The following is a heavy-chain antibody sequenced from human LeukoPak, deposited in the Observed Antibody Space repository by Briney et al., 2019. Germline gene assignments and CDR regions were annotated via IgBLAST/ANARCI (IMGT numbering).Heavy chain of an antibody. CDR1: GYTFTSYD. D-gene: IGHD3-16*01. CDR3: ARANVGGATGPSDF. Sequence: GASVKVSCKASGYTFTSYDINWVRQATGQGLEWMGWMNPNSGNTGYAQKFQGRLILTTDTSTRTAYMELKNLKSDDTAVYYCARANVGGATGPSDFWGQGTLVTVSS. CDR2: MNPNSGNT. J-gene: IGHJ4*02. V-gene: IGHV1-8*01.